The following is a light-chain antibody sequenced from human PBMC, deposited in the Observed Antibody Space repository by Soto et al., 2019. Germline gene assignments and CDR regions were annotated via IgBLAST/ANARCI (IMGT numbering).Light chain of an antibody. J-gene: IGKJ1*01. V-gene: IGKV3-15*01. CDR1: QSVSSN. CDR2: GAS. Sequence: EIVMTQSPATLSVSPGERATLFCSASQSVSSNLAWYQQKPGQAPRLLIYGASTRASGIPARFSGSGSGTEFDLTISSLQAQHFAVYYCQQYNNWPPWPFGQGPKLQIK. CDR3: QQYNNWPPWP.